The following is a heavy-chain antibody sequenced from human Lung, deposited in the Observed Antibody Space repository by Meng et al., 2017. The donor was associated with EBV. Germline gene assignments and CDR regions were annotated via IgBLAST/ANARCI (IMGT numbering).Heavy chain of an antibody. V-gene: IGHV4-4*02. D-gene: IGHD3-10*01. Sequence: QVQFRGSGPALVKPSETLSLTWPVSGDSITNHNWWAWVRQPPGKGLEWIGEIPHRGSSAYNPSLKSRVSMSIDKSKNQFSLKLTSVTAADTAVYHCLRRSGGSVWGQGTLVTVSS. CDR2: IPHRGSS. J-gene: IGHJ1*01. CDR3: LRRSGGSV. CDR1: GDSITNHNW.